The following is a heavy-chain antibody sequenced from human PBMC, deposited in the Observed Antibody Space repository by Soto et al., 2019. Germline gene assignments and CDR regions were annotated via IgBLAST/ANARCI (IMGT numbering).Heavy chain of an antibody. D-gene: IGHD3-9*01. CDR1: GFTFSSTG. CDR2: ISFDGSND. CDR3: AKDFAVPYFDLSQIDY. V-gene: IGHV3-30*18. J-gene: IGHJ4*02. Sequence: GGSLRLSCAASGFTFSSTGMHWVRQAPGKGLEWVAAISFDGSNDNYGDSVKGRFTISRDNSKNTLYLQMNSLRSEDTAVYYCAKDFAVPYFDLSQIDYWGQGILVTVSS.